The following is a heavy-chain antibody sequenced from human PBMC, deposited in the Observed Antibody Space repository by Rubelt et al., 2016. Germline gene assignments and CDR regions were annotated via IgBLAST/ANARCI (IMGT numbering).Heavy chain of an antibody. CDR1: GFSLSTSGVG. Sequence: QITLKESGPTLVKPTQTLTLTCTFSGFSLSTSGVGVGWIRQPPGKALEWLALIYWDEDTRYSPSLKSRITITKDTAKKQVVLKMTNMDPVDTATDYCAHRVGGDWVYWGQGTLVTVSS. D-gene: IGHD3-16*01. CDR2: IYWDEDT. V-gene: IGHV2-5*02. CDR3: AHRVGGDWVY. J-gene: IGHJ4*02.